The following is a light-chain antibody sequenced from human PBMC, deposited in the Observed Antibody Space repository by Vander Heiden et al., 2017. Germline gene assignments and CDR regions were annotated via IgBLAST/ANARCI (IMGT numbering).Light chain of an antibody. V-gene: IGLV1-47*02. J-gene: IGLJ3*02. Sequence: QSVLTQPPSASGTPGHGVTISCSGSSSNIGSSYVYWYQQLPGTAPKLLIHSNNQRPSGVPDRCSGAKSGTSASLAISGLRSEDEADYYWAAWDDSLSGWVFGGGTKLTVL. CDR2: SNN. CDR3: AAWDDSLSGWV. CDR1: SSNIGSSY.